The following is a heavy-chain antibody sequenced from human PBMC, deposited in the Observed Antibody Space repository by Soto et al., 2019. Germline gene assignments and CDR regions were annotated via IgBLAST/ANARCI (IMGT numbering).Heavy chain of an antibody. CDR2: KHHSGST. V-gene: IGHV4-4*01. J-gene: IGHJ6*02. Sequence: QVHLQESGPGLVKPSGTLSLPCGVSGGSINNGYWWTWVRQPPGKGLEWIGEKHHSGSTNYNLSLTSLVSISLDKSKNQISPILRSVTAADTAFYCCAYSRGWWRLDVWGQGPTVTVSS. CDR1: GGSINNGYW. D-gene: IGHD6-19*01. CDR3: AYSRGWWRLDV.